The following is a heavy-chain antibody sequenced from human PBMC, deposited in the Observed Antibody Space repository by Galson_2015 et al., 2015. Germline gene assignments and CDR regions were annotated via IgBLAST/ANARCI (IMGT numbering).Heavy chain of an antibody. CDR2: ISGSGGST. CDR3: ANSRVGWVGAPICPRSSFDF. V-gene: IGHV3-23*01. CDR1: GFTFSSYA. J-gene: IGHJ3*01. D-gene: IGHD1-26*01. Sequence: SLRLSCAASGFTFSSYAMSWVRQAPGKGPEWVSAISGSGGSTYYADSLKGRFTISRDNSKNTLYLQMNSLRAEDTAVYCCANSRVGWVGAPICPRSSFDFWGQGTMVTVSS.